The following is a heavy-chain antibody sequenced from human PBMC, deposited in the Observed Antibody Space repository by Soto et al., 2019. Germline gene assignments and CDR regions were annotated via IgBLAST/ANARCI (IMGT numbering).Heavy chain of an antibody. Sequence: ASVKVSCKASGYTFTSYDINWVRQATGQGLEWMGWMNPNSGNTGYAQKFQGRVTMTRNTSISTAYMELSSLRSEDTAVYYCARGREGYYDFWSGYLSGSHHGMDVWGQGTTGTVSS. D-gene: IGHD3-3*01. CDR3: ARGREGYYDFWSGYLSGSHHGMDV. CDR1: GYTFTSYD. V-gene: IGHV1-8*01. J-gene: IGHJ6*02. CDR2: MNPNSGNT.